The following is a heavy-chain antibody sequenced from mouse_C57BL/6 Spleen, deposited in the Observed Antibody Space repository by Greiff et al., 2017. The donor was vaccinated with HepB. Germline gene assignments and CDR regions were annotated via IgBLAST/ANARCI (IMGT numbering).Heavy chain of an antibody. Sequence: QVQLQHSGPELVKPGASVKISCKASGYAFSSSWMNWVKQRPGKGLEWIGRIYPGDGDTNYNGKFKGKATLTADKSSSTAYMQLSSLTSEDSAVYFCARSYYYGSSYDYFDYWGQGTTLTVSS. CDR3: ARSYYYGSSYDYFDY. CDR1: GYAFSSSW. J-gene: IGHJ2*01. D-gene: IGHD1-1*01. V-gene: IGHV1-82*01. CDR2: IYPGDGDT.